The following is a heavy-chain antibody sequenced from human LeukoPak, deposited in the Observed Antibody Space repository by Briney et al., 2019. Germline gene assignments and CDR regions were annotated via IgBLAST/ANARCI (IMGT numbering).Heavy chain of an antibody. CDR2: FSWDGGST. V-gene: IGHV3-43D*04. CDR1: GLPFDDYA. J-gene: IGHJ6*04. Sequence: GVLRLSCAAPGLPFDDYALHWVGKVRGKGLEWVSLFSWDGGSTYYADSVKGRFTISRDNSKNSLYLQMNSLRAEDTALYYCAKDREVAGYYYYYGMDVWGKGTTVTVSS. CDR3: AKDREVAGYYYYYGMDV. D-gene: IGHD2-15*01.